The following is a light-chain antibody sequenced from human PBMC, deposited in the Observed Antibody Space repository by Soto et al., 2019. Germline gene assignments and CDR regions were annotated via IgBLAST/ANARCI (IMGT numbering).Light chain of an antibody. Sequence: DIVMTQSPDSLAVSLGERATINCKSSQSVLYSSNNKNHLAWYQQKPGQPPKLLIYWASTRESGVPDRFSGSGSGTDFTLTISSLQAEDVAVYYCQQYYRLPPGLTFGGGTKVEIK. CDR3: QQYYRLPPGLT. CDR2: WAS. CDR1: QSVLYSSNNKNH. V-gene: IGKV4-1*01. J-gene: IGKJ4*01.